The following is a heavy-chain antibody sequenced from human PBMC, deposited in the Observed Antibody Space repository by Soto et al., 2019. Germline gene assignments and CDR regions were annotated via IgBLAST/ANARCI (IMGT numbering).Heavy chain of an antibody. V-gene: IGHV1-69*02. J-gene: IGHJ6*03. Sequence: QVQLVQSGAEVKKPGSSVTVSCKASGGTFSSNTITWVRQAPGHGLEWMGRIIPILDMANYSQKFQGRVTITADKSTSTDYMQLSSLTSEDTATYFCARLPGYSSDSYSPYYYYYMDVWGKGTPVTVSS. CDR3: ARLPGYSSDSYSPYYYYYMDV. CDR1: GGTFSSNT. D-gene: IGHD6-19*01. CDR2: IIPILDMA.